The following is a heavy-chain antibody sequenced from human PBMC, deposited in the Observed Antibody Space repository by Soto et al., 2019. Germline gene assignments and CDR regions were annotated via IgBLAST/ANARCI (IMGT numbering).Heavy chain of an antibody. CDR3: TTDWVVGATTS. CDR2: IKSKTDGGTT. V-gene: IGHV3-15*07. Sequence: GGSPRLSRAASGFTFSNARMNWVRQAPGKGLEWVGRIKSKTDGGTTDYAAPVKGRFTISRDDSKNTLYLQMNSLKTEDTAVYYCTTDWVVGATTSWGQGTLVTVSS. CDR1: GFTFSNAR. J-gene: IGHJ4*02. D-gene: IGHD1-26*01.